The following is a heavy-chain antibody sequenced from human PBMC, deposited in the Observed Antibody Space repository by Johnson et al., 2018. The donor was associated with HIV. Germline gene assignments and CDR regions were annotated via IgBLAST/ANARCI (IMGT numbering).Heavy chain of an antibody. CDR1: GFTFSSYG. D-gene: IGHD6-13*01. CDR3: AKVQWGSSWTNDAFDI. J-gene: IGHJ3*02. CDR2: MWYDGSNK. Sequence: QVQLVESGGGVVQPGGSLRLSCAASGFTFSSYGMHWVRQAPGKGLEWVAVMWYDGSNKYYADSVKGRFTISRDNSKNTLYLQMNSLRAEDTAVYYCAKVQWGSSWTNDAFDIWGQGTMVTVSS. V-gene: IGHV3-33*06.